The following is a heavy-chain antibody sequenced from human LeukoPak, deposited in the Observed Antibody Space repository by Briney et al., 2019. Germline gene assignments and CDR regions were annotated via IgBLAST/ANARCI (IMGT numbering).Heavy chain of an antibody. Sequence: GETLRLSCAASGFTFSSHGMNWVRQAPGKGLEWVSGITGSGGNRYYADSVKGRFTISRDNAKNSLYLQMNSLRAEDTAVYYCARDQMDTAMVTEGWFDPWGQGTLVTVSS. V-gene: IGHV3-21*04. CDR2: ITGSGGNR. CDR3: ARDQMDTAMVTEGWFDP. D-gene: IGHD5-18*01. CDR1: GFTFSSHG. J-gene: IGHJ5*02.